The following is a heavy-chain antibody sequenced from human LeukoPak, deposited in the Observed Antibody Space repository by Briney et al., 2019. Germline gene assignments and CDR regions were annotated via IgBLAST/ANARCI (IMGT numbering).Heavy chain of an antibody. Sequence: SETLSLTCSVSGGSISSSGHYWGWIRQSPEKGLDWIGSIYSNGNTYYNPSVKSRVTISVDTSKNQFSLKLTSVTAAETAVYYCARSATVTTGYFDYWGQGALATVSS. J-gene: IGHJ4*02. CDR2: IYSNGNT. CDR1: GGSISSSGHY. CDR3: ARSATVTTGYFDY. V-gene: IGHV4-39*07. D-gene: IGHD4-17*01.